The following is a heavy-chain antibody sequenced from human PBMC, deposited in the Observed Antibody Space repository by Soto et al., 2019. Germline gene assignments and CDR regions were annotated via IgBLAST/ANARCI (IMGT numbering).Heavy chain of an antibody. CDR2: IYTSGNS. V-gene: IGHV4-4*07. CDR3: ARLWFGKPPGYLDY. CDR1: GGSIRNYY. Sequence: QVQLQESGPGLVKPSETLSLTCSVSGGSIRNYYWNWIRQPAGKGLEWIGRIYTSGNSDYNPSLKSRVTMSEDTSKNQLSLRLSSVPAADSAVYYCARLWFGKPPGYLDYWGQGIRVTISS. J-gene: IGHJ4*02. D-gene: IGHD3-10*01.